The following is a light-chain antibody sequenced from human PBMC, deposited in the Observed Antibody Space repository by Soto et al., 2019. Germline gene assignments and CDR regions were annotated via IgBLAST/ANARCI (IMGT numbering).Light chain of an antibody. V-gene: IGKV3-15*01. CDR3: YQYDNSPLFT. J-gene: IGKJ5*01. CDR2: GAS. Sequence: DILMTQSPATLSVSPGETATLSCRASQGVSSYLAWYQQKPGQAPKLLIYGASTRANGIPARFSGSGSGTEDSLPIIGLQSAEFAVYSYYQYDNSPLFTFGQGTRLDIK. CDR1: QGVSSY.